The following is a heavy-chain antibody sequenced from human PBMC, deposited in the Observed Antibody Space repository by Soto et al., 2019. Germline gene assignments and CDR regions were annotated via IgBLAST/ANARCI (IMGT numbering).Heavy chain of an antibody. CDR1: GFTFSSYE. CDR2: IDYSGETI. J-gene: IGHJ4*02. Sequence: EVQLVESGGGLVQPGGSLRLSCAASGFTFSSYEMNWVRQAPGKGLEWISYIDYSGETIYYADSVKGRFTISRDNAKNSLYLQMNSLRAEDTAVHYCASPWGSFDYWGQGTLVTVSS. CDR3: ASPWGSFDY. V-gene: IGHV3-48*03. D-gene: IGHD7-27*01.